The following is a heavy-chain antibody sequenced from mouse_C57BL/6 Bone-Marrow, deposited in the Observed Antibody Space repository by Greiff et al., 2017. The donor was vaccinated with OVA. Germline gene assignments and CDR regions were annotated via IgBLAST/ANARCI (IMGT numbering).Heavy chain of an antibody. V-gene: IGHV1-81*01. CDR3: ARYSGYSYYFDY. CDR2: IYPRSGNT. Sequence: VQLQQSGAELARPGASVKLSCKASGYTFTSYGISWVKQRTGQGLEWIGEIYPRSGNTYYNEKFKGKATLTADKSSSTAYMELRSLTSEDSAVYFFARYSGYSYYFDYWGQGTTLTVSS. J-gene: IGHJ2*01. D-gene: IGHD2-3*01. CDR1: GYTFTSYG.